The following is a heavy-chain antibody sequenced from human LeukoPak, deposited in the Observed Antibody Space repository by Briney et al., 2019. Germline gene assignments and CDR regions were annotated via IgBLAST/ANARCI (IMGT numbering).Heavy chain of an antibody. CDR1: GFTFSSYG. CDR3: AKSGSSSWFLDY. J-gene: IGHJ4*02. D-gene: IGHD6-13*01. Sequence: GGSLRLSCAASGFTFSSYGMHWVRQAPGKGLEGVAFIRYDGSNKYYADSVKGRFTISRDNSKNTLYLQMNSLRAEDTAVYYCAKSGSSSWFLDYWGQGALVTVSS. CDR2: IRYDGSNK. V-gene: IGHV3-30*02.